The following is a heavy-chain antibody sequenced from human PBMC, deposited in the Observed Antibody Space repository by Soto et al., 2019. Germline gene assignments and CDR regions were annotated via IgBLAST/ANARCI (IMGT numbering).Heavy chain of an antibody. CDR2: ISTLGTTI. Sequence: LRLSCSASGFNLKIYGMTWVRQAPGKGLEWISDISTLGTTIHYADSVRDRFTISRDNPTNTVYLHLTSLRDEDTAVYYCARVAIVGVVNSPLFFFGLWGQGTLVTVSS. CDR3: ARVAIVGVVNSPLFFFGL. J-gene: IGHJ4*02. D-gene: IGHD1-26*01. CDR1: GFNLKIYG. V-gene: IGHV3-48*03.